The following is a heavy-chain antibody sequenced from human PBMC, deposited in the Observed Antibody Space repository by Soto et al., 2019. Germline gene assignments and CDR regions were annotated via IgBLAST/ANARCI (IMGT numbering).Heavy chain of an antibody. CDR2: IVVGSGNT. Sequence: SVKVSCKASGFTFTSSAVQWVRQARGQRLEWIGWIVVGSGNTNYAQKFQERVTITRDMSTSTAYMELSSLRSEDTAVYYCAADGSGFPDYYDSSGYFTFDYWGQGTLVTVSS. D-gene: IGHD3-22*01. J-gene: IGHJ4*02. V-gene: IGHV1-58*01. CDR1: GFTFTSSA. CDR3: AADGSGFPDYYDSSGYFTFDY.